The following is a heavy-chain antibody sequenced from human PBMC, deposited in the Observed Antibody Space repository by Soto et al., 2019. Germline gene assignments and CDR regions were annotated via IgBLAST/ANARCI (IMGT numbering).Heavy chain of an antibody. Sequence: QITLKESGPTLVKPTQTLTLTCTFSGFSLSTSGMGVGWIRQPPGKALEWLALLYWDDDKRYSPSLKSRLTITKDAYKDQMVLTMTNMDPLDTATYYCAARRRGYSITWFDYWGQGTLVTVSS. CDR2: LYWDDDK. CDR1: GFSLSTSGMG. D-gene: IGHD6-13*01. V-gene: IGHV2-5*02. CDR3: AARRRGYSITWFDY. J-gene: IGHJ4*02.